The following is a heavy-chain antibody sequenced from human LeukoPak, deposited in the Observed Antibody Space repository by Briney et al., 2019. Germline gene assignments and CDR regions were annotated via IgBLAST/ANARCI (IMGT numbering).Heavy chain of an antibody. D-gene: IGHD4-4*01. CDR3: ARTTSDYSNYGHPDY. Sequence: SETLSLTCAVYGGSFSGYYWSWILQPPGKGLEWIGEINHSGSTNYNPSLKSRVTISVDTSKNQFSLKLSSVTAADTAVYYCARTTSDYSNYGHPDYWGQGTLVTVSS. CDR2: INHSGST. J-gene: IGHJ4*02. CDR1: GGSFSGYY. V-gene: IGHV4-34*01.